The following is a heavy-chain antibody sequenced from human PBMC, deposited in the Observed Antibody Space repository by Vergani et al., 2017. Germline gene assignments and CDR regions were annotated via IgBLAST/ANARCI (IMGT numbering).Heavy chain of an antibody. D-gene: IGHD2-2*01. J-gene: IGHJ6*02. CDR2: ISAYNGNT. V-gene: IGHV1-18*04. Sequence: QLVQSGPEVKKPGTSVKVSCKASGYTFTSYGISWVRQAPGQGLEWMGWISAYNGNTNYAQKLQGRVTMTTDTSTSTAYMELRSLRSDDTAVYYCARDPDIVVVPAAPYYYYYYGMDVWGQGTTVTVSS. CDR3: ARDPDIVVVPAAPYYYYYYGMDV. CDR1: GYTFTSYG.